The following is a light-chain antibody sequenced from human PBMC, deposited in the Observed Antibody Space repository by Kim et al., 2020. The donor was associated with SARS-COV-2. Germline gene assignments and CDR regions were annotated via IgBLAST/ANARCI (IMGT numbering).Light chain of an antibody. CDR2: YAS. V-gene: IGKV3-11*01. J-gene: IGKJ4*01. CDR3: QQRSNWPPLT. Sequence: PGERATPACRASQSGSSYLAWYQQKPGQAPRLLIFYASSRATGTPARFSGGGSGTDFTLTISSLEPEDFAVYYCQQRSNWPPLTFGGGTKVDIK. CDR1: QSGSSY.